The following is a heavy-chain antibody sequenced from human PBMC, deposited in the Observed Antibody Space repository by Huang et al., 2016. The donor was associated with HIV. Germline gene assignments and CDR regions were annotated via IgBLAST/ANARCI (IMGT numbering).Heavy chain of an antibody. J-gene: IGHJ3*02. V-gene: IGHV3-15*01. CDR3: TTDRDYGDYVADAFDI. Sequence: EVQLVESGGGLVKPGGSLRLSCAASGFTFSNAWMGWVRQGAGKGLELVGRIKSKTDGGTTDYAAPVKGRFTISRDDSKNTLYLQMNTLKTEDTAVYYCTTDRDYGDYVADAFDIWGQGTMVTVSS. CDR2: IKSKTDGGTT. CDR1: GFTFSNAW. D-gene: IGHD4-17*01.